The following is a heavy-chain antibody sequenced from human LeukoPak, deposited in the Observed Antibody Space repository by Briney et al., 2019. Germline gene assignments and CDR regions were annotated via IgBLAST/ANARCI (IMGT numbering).Heavy chain of an antibody. Sequence: GRSLRLSCAASGFTFDDYAMHWVRQAPGKGLEWVSGISWNSGSIGYADSVKGRFTISRDNAKNSLYLQMNSLRAEDTALYYCAKDGEQHLWFGELFLPGSWFDPWGQGTLVTVSS. D-gene: IGHD3-10*01. CDR3: AKDGEQHLWFGELFLPGSWFDP. J-gene: IGHJ5*02. V-gene: IGHV3-9*01. CDR2: ISWNSGSI. CDR1: GFTFDDYA.